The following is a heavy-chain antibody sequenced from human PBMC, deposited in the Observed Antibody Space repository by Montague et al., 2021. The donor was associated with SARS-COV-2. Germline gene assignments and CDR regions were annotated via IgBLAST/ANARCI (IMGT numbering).Heavy chain of an antibody. CDR3: ARFTPTGSGRYYIFDS. J-gene: IGHJ4*02. V-gene: IGHV4-4*02. Sequence: SETLSLTCSILCGGTLAHSDRSHFCTPPTMAALMPSWAIYHNGSTNYNPSLKSRLTISVDKSKNQFSLKLSSVTAADTAVYYCARFTPTGSGRYYIFDSWGQGTLVTVSS. D-gene: IGHD1-26*01. CDR2: IYHNGST. CDR1: GGTLAHSDR.